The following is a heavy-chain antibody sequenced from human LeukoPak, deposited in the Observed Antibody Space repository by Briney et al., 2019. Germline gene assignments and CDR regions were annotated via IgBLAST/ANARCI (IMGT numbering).Heavy chain of an antibody. J-gene: IGHJ5*02. V-gene: IGHV4-34*01. CDR2: INHSGST. D-gene: IGHD3-10*01. CDR3: ARENYGSGWFDP. CDR1: GGSFSGYY. Sequence: SETLSLTCAVYGGSFSGYYWSWIRQPPGKGLEWIGEINHSGSTNYNPSLKSRVTISVDTSKNQFSLKLSSVTAADTAVYYCARENYGSGWFDPWGQGTLVTVSS.